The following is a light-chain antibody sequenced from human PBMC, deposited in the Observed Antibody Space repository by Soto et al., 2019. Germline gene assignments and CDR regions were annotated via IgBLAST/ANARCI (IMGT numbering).Light chain of an antibody. CDR2: NNN. CDR1: ASNIGAGYD. Sequence: QSVLTQPPSVSGAPGHRVTISCTGNASNIGAGYDVHRYQQLPGTAPKLVIYNNNNRPSGVPERVSGSRSGTSASLAITGLQAEDEADYYCQSYDGGLNGRVVFGGGTKLTVL. V-gene: IGLV1-40*01. CDR3: QSYDGGLNGRVV. J-gene: IGLJ2*01.